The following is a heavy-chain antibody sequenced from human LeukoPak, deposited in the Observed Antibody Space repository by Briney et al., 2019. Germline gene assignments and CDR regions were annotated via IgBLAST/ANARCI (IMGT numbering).Heavy chain of an antibody. D-gene: IGHD2-15*01. CDR1: GFTFSNAW. CDR2: IKSKTDGWTT. V-gene: IGHV3-15*01. Sequence: GGSLRLPCAASGFTFSNAWMSWVRQAPGKGLEWVGRIKSKTDGWTTDYAAPVKGRFTISRDDSKNTLYLQMNSLKTEDTAVYYCTTGPSLGYCSGGSCAVHDYWGQGTLVTVSS. CDR3: TTGPSLGYCSGGSCAVHDY. J-gene: IGHJ4*02.